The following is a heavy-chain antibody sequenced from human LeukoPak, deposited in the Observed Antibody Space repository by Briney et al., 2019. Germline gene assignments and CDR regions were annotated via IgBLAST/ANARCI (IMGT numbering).Heavy chain of an antibody. CDR1: GGTFSSYA. CDR2: IIPIFGTA. V-gene: IGHV1-69*05. Sequence: ASVKVSCKASGGTFSSYAISWVRQAPGQGLEWMGGIIPIFGTANYAQKFQGRVTITTDESTSTAYMELSSLRSDDTAVYYCARVLAAAGYNWFDPWGQGTLVTVSS. D-gene: IGHD6-13*01. CDR3: ARVLAAAGYNWFDP. J-gene: IGHJ5*02.